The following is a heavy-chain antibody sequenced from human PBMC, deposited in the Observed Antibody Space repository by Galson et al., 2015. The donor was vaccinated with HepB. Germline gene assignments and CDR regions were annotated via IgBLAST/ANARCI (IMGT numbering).Heavy chain of an antibody. J-gene: IGHJ4*02. D-gene: IGHD2-21*02. V-gene: IGHV4-39*01. CDR3: VRQGPNLLGCGGDCYFDY. Sequence: ETLSLTCTVSGDSISSRTYYWGWIRQPPGKGLEYIGNIFYTGTTYYNLSLKSRATISVDTSKNQFSLNLSSVTAADAAVYYCVRQGPNLLGCGGDCYFDYWGQGTLVTVSS. CDR1: GDSISSRTYY. CDR2: IFYTGTT.